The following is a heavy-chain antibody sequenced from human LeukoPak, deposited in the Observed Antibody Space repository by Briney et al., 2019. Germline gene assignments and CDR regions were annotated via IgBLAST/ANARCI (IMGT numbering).Heavy chain of an antibody. J-gene: IGHJ6*03. CDR2: IYYSGST. CDR3: ARNPKYGSGSFLGSRYYMDV. D-gene: IGHD3-10*01. V-gene: IGHV4-30-4*07. Sequence: SQTLSLTCAVSGGSISSGGYSWSRIRQPPGKGLEWIGYIYYSGSTYYNPSLKSRVTISVDTSKNQFSLKLSSVTAADTAVYYCARNPKYGSGSFLGSRYYMDVWGKGTTVTVSS. CDR1: GGSISSGGYS.